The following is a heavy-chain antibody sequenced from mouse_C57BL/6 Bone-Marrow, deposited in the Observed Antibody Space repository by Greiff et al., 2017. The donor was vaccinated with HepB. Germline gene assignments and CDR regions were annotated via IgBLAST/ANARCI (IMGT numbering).Heavy chain of an antibody. D-gene: IGHD5-1*01. J-gene: IGHJ2*01. CDR1: GYTFTSYG. Sequence: QVQLKESGAELARPGASVKLSCKASGYTFTSYGISWVKQRTGQGLEWIGEIYPRSGNTYYNEKFKGKATLTADKSSSTAYMELRSLTSEDSAVYFCAKGGFSTHYWGQGTTLTVSS. CDR2: IYPRSGNT. V-gene: IGHV1-81*01. CDR3: AKGGFSTHY.